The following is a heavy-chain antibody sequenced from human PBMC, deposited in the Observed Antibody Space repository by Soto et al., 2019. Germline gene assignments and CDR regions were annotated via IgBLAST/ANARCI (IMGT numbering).Heavy chain of an antibody. CDR2: IYTIGST. D-gene: IGHD3-22*01. CDR1: GGSISSSY. J-gene: IGHJ5*02. Sequence: PSEWLSLTGTVSGGSISSSYWSWMRQPAGKGLEWIGRIYTIGSTNYNPSLKSRVTMSVDTSKNQSSLKLSSVTAADTAVYYCARVSYDSSGYYYYNWFDPWGQGTLVTVSS. CDR3: ARVSYDSSGYYYYNWFDP. V-gene: IGHV4-4*07.